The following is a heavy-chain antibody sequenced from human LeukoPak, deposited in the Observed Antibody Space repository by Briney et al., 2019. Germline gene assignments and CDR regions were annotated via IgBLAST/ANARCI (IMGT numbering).Heavy chain of an antibody. CDR3: ARERIDYYYYYMGV. Sequence: GGSLRLSCAASGFTFSSYWMSWVRQAPGKGLEWVANIKQDGSEKYYVDSVKGRFTISRDNAKNSLYLQMNSLRAEDTAVYYCARERIDYYYYYMGVWGKGTTVTVSS. V-gene: IGHV3-7*01. J-gene: IGHJ6*03. CDR1: GFTFSSYW. D-gene: IGHD3-16*02. CDR2: IKQDGSEK.